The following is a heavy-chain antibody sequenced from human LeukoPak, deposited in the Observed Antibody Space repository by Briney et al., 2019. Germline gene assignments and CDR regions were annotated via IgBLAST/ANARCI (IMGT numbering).Heavy chain of an antibody. Sequence: AGGSLRLSCAASGFTFSSYAMHWVRQAPGKGLEWVSSISSSSSYIYYADSVKGRFTISRDSAKNSLYLQMNSLRAEDTAVYYCARKWELLNYYYGMDVWGQGTTVTVSS. J-gene: IGHJ6*02. CDR3: ARKWELLNYYYGMDV. CDR1: GFTFSSYA. V-gene: IGHV3-21*01. D-gene: IGHD1-26*01. CDR2: ISSSSSYI.